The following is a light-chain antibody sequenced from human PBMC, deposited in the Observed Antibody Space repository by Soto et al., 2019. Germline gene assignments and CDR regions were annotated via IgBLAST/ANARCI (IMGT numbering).Light chain of an antibody. CDR2: DVS. J-gene: IGLJ1*01. CDR3: TSYTSSPPFYV. Sequence: QSVLTQPASVSGSPGQSIAISCTGVRTDVADGYDYVSWYQQHPGQAPQLIIYDVSNRPSGVSDRFSGSKSGNTASLTISGLQVEDEAKYYCTSYTSSPPFYVFGTGTKVPLL. CDR1: RTDVADGYDY. V-gene: IGLV2-14*03.